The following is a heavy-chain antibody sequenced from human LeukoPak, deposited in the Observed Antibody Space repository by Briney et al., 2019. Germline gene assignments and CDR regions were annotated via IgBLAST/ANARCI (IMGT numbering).Heavy chain of an antibody. J-gene: IGHJ1*01. CDR3: ARAPGRGNHYDAAIQH. V-gene: IGHV3-23*01. Sequence: PGGSLRLPCAASGFTFSSYAMSWVRQAPGKGLEWVAGISAGGGSTYYADSVKGRFTISRDDSKNTLYLQMNSLRAEDTAVYYCARAPGRGNHYDAAIQHWGQGTLVTVSS. D-gene: IGHD3-22*01. CDR2: ISAGGGST. CDR1: GFTFSSYA.